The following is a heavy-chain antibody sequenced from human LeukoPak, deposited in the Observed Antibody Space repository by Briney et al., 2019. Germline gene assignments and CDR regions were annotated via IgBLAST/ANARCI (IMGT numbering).Heavy chain of an antibody. CDR3: ARDWVAGVPFDAFDI. Sequence: PGGSLRLSCAASGFHLSSYWISWVRQAPGKGLEWVANIKEDGSEKYYVDSVKGRFTISRDNAKNSLYLHMNSLTAEDTAMYYCARDWVAGVPFDAFDIWGQGTMVSVSS. J-gene: IGHJ3*02. V-gene: IGHV3-7*03. D-gene: IGHD3-10*01. CDR1: GFHLSSYW. CDR2: IKEDGSEK.